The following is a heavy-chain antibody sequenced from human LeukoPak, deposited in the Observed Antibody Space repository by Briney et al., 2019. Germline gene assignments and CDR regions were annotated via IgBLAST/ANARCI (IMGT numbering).Heavy chain of an antibody. Sequence: GGSLRLSCAVSGFIFSNAWMTWVRQTPGRGLEWVGRIKSETDGGTADYAAPVKGRFTISRDDSISMLYLQMNSLKTDDTAVYYCSRLLSTGGYWGQGTLVTVFS. CDR2: IKSETDGGTA. D-gene: IGHD2-8*02. CDR3: SRLLSTGGY. CDR1: GFIFSNAW. V-gene: IGHV3-15*01. J-gene: IGHJ4*02.